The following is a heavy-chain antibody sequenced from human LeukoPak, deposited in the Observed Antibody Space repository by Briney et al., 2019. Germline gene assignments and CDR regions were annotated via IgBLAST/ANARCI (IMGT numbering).Heavy chain of an antibody. J-gene: IGHJ3*02. V-gene: IGHV4-34*01. CDR2: INHSGST. CDR3: ARGRSSRRGGYTSGQAFDI. Sequence: SETLSLTCAVYGGSFSGYYWSWIRQPPGKGLEWIGEINHSGSTNYNPSLKSRVTISVDTSKNQFSLKLSSVTAADTAVYYCARGRSSRRGGYTSGQAFDIWGQGTMVTVSS. CDR1: GGSFSGYY. D-gene: IGHD5-12*01.